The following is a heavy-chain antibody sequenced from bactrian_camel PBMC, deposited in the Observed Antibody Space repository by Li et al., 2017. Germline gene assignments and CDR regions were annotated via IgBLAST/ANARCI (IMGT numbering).Heavy chain of an antibody. J-gene: IGHJ4*01. V-gene: IGHV3S40*01. CDR3: RTDCRGTNF. D-gene: IGHD4*01. CDR2: IVSSGAFQ. CDR1: GYDYNSYY. Sequence: DVQLVESGGGSVQAGGSLRLSCTASGYDYNSYYMAWFRQIPGKEREGVAAIVSSGAFQYYADSVKGRFTISRDNAKNTAYLRMNNLKPEDTAMYYCRTDCRGTNFWGRGTQVTVS.